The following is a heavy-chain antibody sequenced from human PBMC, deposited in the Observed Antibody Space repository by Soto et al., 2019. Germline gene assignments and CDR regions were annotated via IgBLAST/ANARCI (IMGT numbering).Heavy chain of an antibody. CDR3: ARLSYYDSSDFYHFDS. CDR1: GGSISGGGYY. J-gene: IGHJ4*02. CDR2: IYYTGTT. V-gene: IGHV4-31*03. Sequence: QVQLLESGPGLVKPSQTLSLTCTVSGGSISGGGYYWSWIRQHPGKALEWIGYIYYTGTTYYNPSLKSRLTISVDTSKNQFFMKLSSVTAADTAFYHCARLSYYDSSDFYHFDSWGQGTLVTVSS. D-gene: IGHD3-22*01.